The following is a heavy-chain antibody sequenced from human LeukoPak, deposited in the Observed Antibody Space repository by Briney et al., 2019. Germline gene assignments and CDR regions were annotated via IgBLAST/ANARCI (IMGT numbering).Heavy chain of an antibody. J-gene: IGHJ4*02. Sequence: PSQTLSLTCTVSGGSISSGAYYWTWIRQHPGKGLEWIGYIYYSGSTYYNASLKSRVTISVDTSKNQFSLKLSSVTAADTAVYYCARGDPSGSYPHWGQGTLVTVSS. CDR1: GGSISSGAYY. CDR3: ARGDPSGSYPH. D-gene: IGHD1-26*01. V-gene: IGHV4-31*03. CDR2: IYYSGST.